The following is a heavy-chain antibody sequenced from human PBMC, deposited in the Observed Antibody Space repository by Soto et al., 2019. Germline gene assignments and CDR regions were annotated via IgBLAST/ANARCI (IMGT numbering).Heavy chain of an antibody. J-gene: IGHJ4*02. Sequence: GSLRLSCAVSGFSFRSDWMNWVRQAPGKGLEWVAHTNQDGSQKYYVDSVKGRFTIFRDNAKNSLYLQMNSLRAEDTAVYYCSGGVGDAFWGQGTLVTVSS. D-gene: IGHD1-26*01. CDR2: TNQDGSQK. CDR1: GFSFRSDW. CDR3: SGGVGDAF. V-gene: IGHV3-7*04.